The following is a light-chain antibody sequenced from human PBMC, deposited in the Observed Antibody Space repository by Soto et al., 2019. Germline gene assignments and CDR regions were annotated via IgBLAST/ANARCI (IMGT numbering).Light chain of an antibody. V-gene: IGLV2-11*01. CDR3: CSYAGSYNFYV. CDR2: DVS. Sequence: QSVLTQPRSVSGSPGPSVTISCTGTSSDVGGYNYVSWYQQHPGKAPKLMIYDVSKRPSGVPDRFSGSKSGNTASLTISGLQAEDEADYYCCSYAGSYNFYVFGTGTKVTVL. J-gene: IGLJ1*01. CDR1: SSDVGGYNY.